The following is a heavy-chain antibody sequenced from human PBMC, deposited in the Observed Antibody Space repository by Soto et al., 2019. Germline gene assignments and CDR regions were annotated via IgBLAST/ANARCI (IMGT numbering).Heavy chain of an antibody. CDR3: AKDVLWGAAAGYDEKLAGPFDP. V-gene: IGHV3-23*01. D-gene: IGHD6-13*01. J-gene: IGHJ5*02. Sequence: EVQLLESGGGLVQPGGSLRLSCAASGFTFSSYAMSWVRQAPGKGLEWVSAISGSGGSTYYADSVKGRFTISRDNSKKTLYMQMNSLRAEDTAVYYCAKDVLWGAAAGYDEKLAGPFDPWGQGTLVTVFS. CDR1: GFTFSSYA. CDR2: ISGSGGST.